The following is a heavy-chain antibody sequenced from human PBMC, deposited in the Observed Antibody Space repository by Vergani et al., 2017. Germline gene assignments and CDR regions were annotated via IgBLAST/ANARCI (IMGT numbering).Heavy chain of an antibody. CDR3: ARGIVVGLEFDN. CDR2: ISGVGDTI. CDR1: GFTFTSYS. J-gene: IGHJ4*02. Sequence: EVRLAESGGGLVQPGGSLRLSCAVSGFTFTSYSMNWVRQAPGKGLEWVSYISGVGDTINYADSVKGRFTISRDNSLHLQMNSLRVEDTAVYYCARGIVVGLEFDNWGQGTLVTVSS. V-gene: IGHV3-48*01. D-gene: IGHD1-26*01.